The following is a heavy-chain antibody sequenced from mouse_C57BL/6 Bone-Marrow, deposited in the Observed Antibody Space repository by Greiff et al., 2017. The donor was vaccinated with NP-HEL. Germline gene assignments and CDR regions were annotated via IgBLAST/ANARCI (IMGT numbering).Heavy chain of an antibody. J-gene: IGHJ1*03. D-gene: IGHD1-1*01. CDR2: IDPEDGDT. CDR1: GFNIKDYY. V-gene: IGHV14-1*01. Sequence: EVQLQQSGAELVRPRASVKLSCTASGFNIKDYYMHWVKQRPEQGLEWIGRIDPEDGDTEYAPKFQGKATMTADTSSNTAYLQLSSLTSEDTAVYYCTTWGYYGSSWYFDVWGTGTTVTVSS. CDR3: TTWGYYGSSWYFDV.